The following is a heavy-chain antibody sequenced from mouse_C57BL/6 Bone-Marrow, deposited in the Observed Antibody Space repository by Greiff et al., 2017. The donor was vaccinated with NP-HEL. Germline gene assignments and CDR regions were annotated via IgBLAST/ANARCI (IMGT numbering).Heavy chain of an antibody. CDR3: ARSYGRVYYGLAY. CDR1: GYTFTSHW. Sequence: QVHVKQSGPELVRPGASVKISCKAPGYTFTSHWMHWVRQRPGQGLEWIGEIFPGSGSTYYNEKFKGKATLTVDTSSSTAYMQLSSLTSEDSAVYFCARSYGRVYYGLAYWGQGTLVTVSA. D-gene: IGHD2-1*01. V-gene: IGHV1-56*01. CDR2: IFPGSGST. J-gene: IGHJ3*01.